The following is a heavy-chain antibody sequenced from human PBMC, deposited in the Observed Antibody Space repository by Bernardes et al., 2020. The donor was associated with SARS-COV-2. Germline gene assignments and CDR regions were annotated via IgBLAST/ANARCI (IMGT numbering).Heavy chain of an antibody. Sequence: ASVKVSCKVSGYTLTELSMHWVRQAPGKGLEWMGGFDPEDGETIYAQKFQGRVTMTEDTSTDTAYMELSSLRSEDTAVYYCATSSGYGSANPNWFDPWGQGTLVTVSS. CDR2: FDPEDGET. J-gene: IGHJ5*02. D-gene: IGHD3-10*01. V-gene: IGHV1-24*01. CDR3: ATSSGYGSANPNWFDP. CDR1: GYTLTELS.